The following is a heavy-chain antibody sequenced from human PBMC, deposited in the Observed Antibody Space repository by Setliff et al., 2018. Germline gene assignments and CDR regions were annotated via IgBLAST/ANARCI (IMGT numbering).Heavy chain of an antibody. CDR3: AREYCSSTSCYGGYYYGMDV. CDR1: GYSISSGYY. J-gene: IGHJ6*02. D-gene: IGHD2-2*01. CDR2: ISSSSSYI. V-gene: IGHV3-11*06. Sequence: PSETLSLTCTVSGYSISSGYYWGWVRQAPGKGLEWVSYISSSSSYIYYADSVKGRFTISRDNAKNSLYLQMNSLSAEDTAVYYCAREYCSSTSCYGGYYYGMDVWGQGTTVTVSS.